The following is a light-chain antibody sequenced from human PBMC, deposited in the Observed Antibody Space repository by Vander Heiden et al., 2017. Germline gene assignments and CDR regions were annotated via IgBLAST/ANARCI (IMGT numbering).Light chain of an antibody. Sequence: QSALTQPASASGSPGQSITISCTGTSSDVGGYKYVSWYQQHPGKAPKLMMFDVNNRPSGVSNRFSGSKSGNTASLTISGLQAEDEAEYYCSSYARSNTVIFGGGTKLTVL. J-gene: IGLJ2*01. CDR1: SSDVGGYKY. CDR2: DVN. V-gene: IGLV2-14*01. CDR3: SSYARSNTVI.